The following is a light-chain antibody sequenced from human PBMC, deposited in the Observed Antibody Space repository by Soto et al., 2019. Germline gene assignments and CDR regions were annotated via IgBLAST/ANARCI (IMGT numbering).Light chain of an antibody. V-gene: IGKV1-5*01. CDR1: QSISTS. Sequence: DIQMTQSPSTLSAFVGDTVTITCRASQSISTSLAWYQQKPGKAPNLLISGASTLEEGVPSRFRGSGSGTEFTLTITSLQTDDFATYYCQQYITYSTFGQGTRVEIE. J-gene: IGKJ1*01. CDR3: QQYITYST. CDR2: GAS.